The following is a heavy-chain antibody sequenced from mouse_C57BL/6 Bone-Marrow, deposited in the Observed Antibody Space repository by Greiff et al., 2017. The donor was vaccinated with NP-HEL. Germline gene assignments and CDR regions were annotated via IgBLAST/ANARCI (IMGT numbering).Heavy chain of an antibody. Sequence: EVQVVESGEGLVKPGGSLKLSCAASGFTFSSYAMSWVRQTPEKRLEWVAYISSGGDYIYYADTVKGRFTISRDNARNTLYLQMSSLKSEDTAMYYCTRDRRVTTFDYWGQGTTLTVSS. D-gene: IGHD2-2*01. CDR3: TRDRRVTTFDY. J-gene: IGHJ2*01. CDR1: GFTFSSYA. V-gene: IGHV5-9-1*02. CDR2: ISSGGDYI.